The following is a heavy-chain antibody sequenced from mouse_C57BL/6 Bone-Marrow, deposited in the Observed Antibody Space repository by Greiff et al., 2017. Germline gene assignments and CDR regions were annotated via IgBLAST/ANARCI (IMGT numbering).Heavy chain of an antibody. J-gene: IGHJ2*01. CDR1: GYTFTTYP. D-gene: IGHD2-1*01. V-gene: IGHV1-47*01. CDR2: FHPYNDDT. CDR3: ARGGNYGGYYFDY. Sequence: QVQLKESGAELVKPGASVKMSCKASGYTFTTYPIEWMKQNHGKSLAWIGNFHPYNDDTKYNEKFKGKATLTVEKSSSTVYWELSRLTSDDSAVYYCARGGNYGGYYFDYWGQGTTLTVAS.